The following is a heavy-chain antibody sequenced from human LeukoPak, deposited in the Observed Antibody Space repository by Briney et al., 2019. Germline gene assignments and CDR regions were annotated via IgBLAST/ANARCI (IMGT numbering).Heavy chain of an antibody. V-gene: IGHV3-23*01. D-gene: IGHD1-26*01. J-gene: IGHJ6*03. CDR1: GFTFSSHG. CDR3: AKKSGGDSAYYYYYMDV. CDR2: ISPNGVIT. Sequence: PGGSLRLSCAASGFTFSSHGMNWVRQAPGKGLEWVSGISPNGVITYYADSVKGRFTISRDNSKGTVYLQMNSLRPEDTAVYYCAKKSGGDSAYYYYYMDVWGKGTTVTVSS.